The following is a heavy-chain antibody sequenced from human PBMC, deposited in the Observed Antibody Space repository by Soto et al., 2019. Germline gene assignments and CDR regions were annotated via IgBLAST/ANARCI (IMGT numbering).Heavy chain of an antibody. D-gene: IGHD3-10*01. J-gene: IGHJ3*02. Sequence: EGQLVESGGGLVKPGGSLRLSCAASGFTFSSYSMNWVRQAPGKGLEWVSSISSSSSYIYYADSVKGRFTISRDNAKNSLYLQMNSLRAEDTAVYYCARTRGGSDAFDIWGQGTMVTVSS. V-gene: IGHV3-21*01. CDR2: ISSSSSYI. CDR3: ARTRGGSDAFDI. CDR1: GFTFSSYS.